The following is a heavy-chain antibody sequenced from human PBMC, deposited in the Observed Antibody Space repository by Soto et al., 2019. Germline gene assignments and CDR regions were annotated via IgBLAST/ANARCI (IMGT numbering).Heavy chain of an antibody. CDR1: GGSFSTYY. V-gene: IGHV4-34*01. CDR2: INHNGNN. CDR3: ARGGSNDWQVAFDI. J-gene: IGHJ3*02. D-gene: IGHD3-9*01. Sequence: SETLSLTCVVSGGSFSTYYYSWIRQSPGKGLEWIGEINHNGNNNYSPSLKSRVTMSLDTSKNQFSLRLTSVTAADTAVYYCARGGSNDWQVAFDIWGQGTMVTVSS.